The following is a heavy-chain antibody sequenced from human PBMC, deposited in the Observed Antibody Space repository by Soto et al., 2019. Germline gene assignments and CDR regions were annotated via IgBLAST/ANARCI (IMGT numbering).Heavy chain of an antibody. CDR1: GYIFANYA. V-gene: IGHV1-3*01. D-gene: IGHD6-19*01. Sequence: ASVKVSCKASGYIFANYAIHWVRQAPGQRLEWMGWINAANGNTKYSQKFQDRVTITRDTSATTAYVELSSLTSEDTAVYYCARGPYTGAWYPLKGGYWGQGTLVTVSS. J-gene: IGHJ4*02. CDR3: ARGPYTGAWYPLKGGY. CDR2: INAANGNT.